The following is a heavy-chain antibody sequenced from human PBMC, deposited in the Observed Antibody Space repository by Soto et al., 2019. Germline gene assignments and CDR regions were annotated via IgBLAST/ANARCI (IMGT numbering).Heavy chain of an antibody. J-gene: IGHJ2*01. Sequence: PGKGLEWIGYIYYSGSTYYNPSLKSRVTISVDTSKNQFSLKLSSVTAADTAVYYCARDHRVFFFQAEDGIRDL. V-gene: IGHV4-31*02. D-gene: IGHD2-21*01. CDR2: IYYSGST. CDR3: ARDHRVFFFQAEDGIRDL.